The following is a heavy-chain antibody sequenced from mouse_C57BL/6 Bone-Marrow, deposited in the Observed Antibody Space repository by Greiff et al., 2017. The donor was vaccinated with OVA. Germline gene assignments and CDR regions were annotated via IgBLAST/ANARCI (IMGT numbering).Heavy chain of an antibody. Sequence: VQLQQPGAELVKPGASVKLSCKASGYTFTSYWMHWVKQRPGQGLEWIGMIHPNSGSTNYNEKFKSKATLTVDKSSSTAYMQLSSLASEDAAVYYCARRYYGDYAMDYWGQGTSVTVSS. J-gene: IGHJ4*01. D-gene: IGHD2-1*01. CDR2: IHPNSGST. CDR1: GYTFTSYW. V-gene: IGHV1-64*01. CDR3: ARRYYGDYAMDY.